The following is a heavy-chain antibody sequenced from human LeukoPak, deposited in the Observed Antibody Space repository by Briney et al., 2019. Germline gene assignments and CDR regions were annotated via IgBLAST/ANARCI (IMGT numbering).Heavy chain of an antibody. CDR2: IWYDGSNK. D-gene: IGHD1-26*01. J-gene: IGHJ1*01. CDR1: GFTFSSYG. V-gene: IGHV3-33*01. CDR3: ARDRATTGPPDHFQH. Sequence: GGSLRLSCAASGFTFSSYGMHWVRQAPGKGLEWVAVIWYDGSNKYYADPVKGRFTISRDNSKNTLYLQMNSLRAEDTAVYYCARDRATTGPPDHFQHWGQGTLVTVSS.